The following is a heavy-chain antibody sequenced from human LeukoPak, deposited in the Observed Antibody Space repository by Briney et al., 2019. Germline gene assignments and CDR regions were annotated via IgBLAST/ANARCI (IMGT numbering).Heavy chain of an antibody. CDR3: AREKATVVNYFDY. J-gene: IGHJ4*02. D-gene: IGHD2-15*01. V-gene: IGHV4-34*01. Sequence: SETLSLTCAVYGGSFSGYYWSWIRQPPGKGLEWIGEINHSGSTNYNPSLKSRVTISVDTSKNQFSLKLSSVTAADTAVYYCAREKATVVNYFDYWGQGTLVTVSS. CDR1: GGSFSGYY. CDR2: INHSGST.